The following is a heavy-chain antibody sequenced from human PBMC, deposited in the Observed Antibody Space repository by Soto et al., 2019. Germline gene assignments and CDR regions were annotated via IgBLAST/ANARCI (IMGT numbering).Heavy chain of an antibody. CDR3: ARGPNTHTRLRYFDWLSPLYNFDY. J-gene: IGHJ4*02. Sequence: ASVKVSCKASGYTFTSYDINWVRQATGQGLEWMGWMNPNSGNTGYAQKFQGRVTMTRNTSISTAYMELSSLRSEDTAVYYCARGPNTHTRLRYFDWLSPLYNFDYWGQVTLVPVSP. CDR1: GYTFTSYD. D-gene: IGHD3-9*01. V-gene: IGHV1-8*01. CDR2: MNPNSGNT.